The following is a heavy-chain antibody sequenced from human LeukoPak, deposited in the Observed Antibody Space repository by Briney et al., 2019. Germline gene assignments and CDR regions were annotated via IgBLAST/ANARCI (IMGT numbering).Heavy chain of an antibody. D-gene: IGHD4-23*01. CDR3: AKNTESFGGSSTGY. V-gene: IGHV3-23*01. CDR2: ISGNGGRT. Sequence: SGGSLRLSCAASGFTFSNYAMNWVRQAPGKGLEWVAVISGNGGRTYYADSVKGRFTVSRDNSKNTVYLQMNSLRADDTAVYYCAKNTESFGGSSTGYWGQGTLVTVSS. CDR1: GFTFSNYA. J-gene: IGHJ4*02.